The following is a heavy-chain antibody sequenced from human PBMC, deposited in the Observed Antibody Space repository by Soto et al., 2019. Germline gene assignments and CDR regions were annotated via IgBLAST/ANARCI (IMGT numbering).Heavy chain of an antibody. CDR2: IYHSGGST. CDR3: ATSFFDSSGYITDQ. V-gene: IGHV4-39*01. CDR1: GGSISSSSFH. J-gene: IGHJ4*02. Sequence: SETLSLTCAVSGGSISSSSFHWAWIRQPPGKGLEWIGAIYHSGGSTYYNPSLKTRVTISIDSSKKQLSLKLTSLTAADTAVYYCATSFFDSSGYITDQWGQGTLVTVS. D-gene: IGHD3-22*01.